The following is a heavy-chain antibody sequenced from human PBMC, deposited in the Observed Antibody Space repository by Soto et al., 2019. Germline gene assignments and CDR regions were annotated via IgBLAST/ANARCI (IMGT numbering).Heavy chain of an antibody. Sequence: SSETLSLTCAVYGGYFRGYYWSWIRQPPGKGLEWIGEINHSGSTNYNPSLKSRVTISVDTSKNQFSLKLSSVTAADTAVYYCARRWLLSEPSAFFDYWGQGTLVTVSS. CDR3: ARRWLLSEPSAFFDY. CDR2: INHSGST. D-gene: IGHD3-3*01. CDR1: GGYFRGYY. V-gene: IGHV4-34*01. J-gene: IGHJ4*02.